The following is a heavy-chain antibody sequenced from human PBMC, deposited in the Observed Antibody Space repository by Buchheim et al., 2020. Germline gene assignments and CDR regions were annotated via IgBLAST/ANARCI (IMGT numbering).Heavy chain of an antibody. J-gene: IGHJ4*02. D-gene: IGHD6-13*01. V-gene: IGHV4-61*02. CDR2: IYTSGST. Sequence: QVQLQESGPGLVKPSQTLSLPCTVSGGSISSGSYYWSWIRQPAGKGLEWIGRIYTSGSTNYNPSLKSRVTISVDTSKNQFSLKLSSVTAADTAVYYCARTQIIAAAATYFDYWGQGTL. CDR1: GGSISSGSYY. CDR3: ARTQIIAAAATYFDY.